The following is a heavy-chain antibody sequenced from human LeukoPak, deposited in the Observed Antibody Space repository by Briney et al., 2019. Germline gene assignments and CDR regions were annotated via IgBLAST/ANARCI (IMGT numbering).Heavy chain of an antibody. V-gene: IGHV3-48*03. D-gene: IGHD3-10*01. CDR3: AKNYGSGTYYNYFDY. CDR1: GFTFTNFE. CDR2: ISYSGSTT. Sequence: GGSLRLSCAASGFTFTNFEMNWVRQAPGKGPEWVSYISYSGSTTSYADSVKGRFTISRDNSENTLYLQINSLRAEDTAVFYCAKNYGSGTYYNYFDYWGQGTLVTVSS. J-gene: IGHJ4*02.